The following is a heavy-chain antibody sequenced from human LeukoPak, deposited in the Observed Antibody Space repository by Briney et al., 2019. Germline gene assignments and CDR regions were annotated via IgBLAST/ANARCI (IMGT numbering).Heavy chain of an antibody. D-gene: IGHD3-22*01. Sequence: SVKVSCKASGGTFSSYAISWVRQAPGQGLEWMGGIIPIFGTANYAQKFRGRVTITADESTSTAYMELSSLRSEDTAVYYCARNYYDSSGSISPAWFDPWGQGTLVTVSS. V-gene: IGHV1-69*13. CDR2: IIPIFGTA. CDR3: ARNYYDSSGSISPAWFDP. J-gene: IGHJ5*02. CDR1: GGTFSSYA.